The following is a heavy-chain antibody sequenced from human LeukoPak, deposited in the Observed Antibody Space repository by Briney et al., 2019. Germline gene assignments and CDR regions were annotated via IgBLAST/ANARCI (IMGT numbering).Heavy chain of an antibody. CDR3: ASYGSGSYYSNWFDP. CDR1: GGSFSGFF. D-gene: IGHD3-10*01. CDR2: INHSGST. J-gene: IGHJ5*02. V-gene: IGHV4-34*01. Sequence: PSETLSLTCAVYGGSFSGFFWTWIRQPPGKGLEWIGEINHSGSTNYNPSLKSRVSISVDTSKNQFSLKLSSVTAADTAVYYCASYGSGSYYSNWFDPWGQGTLVTVSS.